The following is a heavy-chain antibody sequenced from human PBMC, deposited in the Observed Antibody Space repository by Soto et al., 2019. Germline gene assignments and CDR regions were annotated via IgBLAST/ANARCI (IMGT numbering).Heavy chain of an antibody. D-gene: IGHD3-3*02. CDR1: GGTFSTSA. CDR3: ARDKDRQQLGGNYYYILDV. V-gene: IGHV1-69*12. CDR2: IMPVFATP. Sequence: QVQLVQSGAEVKKPGSSVKVSCKASGGTFSTSAISWVRQAPGQGLEWVGGIMPVFATPDYAQKFQGRVTITADESTTTAYLELTSLRTDDTAVYYCARDKDRQQLGGNYYYILDVWGQGTAITVS. J-gene: IGHJ6*02.